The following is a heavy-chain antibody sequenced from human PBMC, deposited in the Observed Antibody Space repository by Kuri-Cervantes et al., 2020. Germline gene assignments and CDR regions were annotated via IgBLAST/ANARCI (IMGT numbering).Heavy chain of an antibody. CDR3: ARARWFRESPLAYYYMDV. Sequence: GGSLRLSCAASGFTFSSYAMHWVRQAPGKGLVWVSRINSDGSSTSYADSVKGRFTISRDNAKNTLYLQMNSLRAEDTAVYYCARARWFRESPLAYYYMDVWGKGTTVTVSS. J-gene: IGHJ6*03. CDR2: INSDGSST. CDR1: GFTFSSYA. V-gene: IGHV3-74*01. D-gene: IGHD3-10*01.